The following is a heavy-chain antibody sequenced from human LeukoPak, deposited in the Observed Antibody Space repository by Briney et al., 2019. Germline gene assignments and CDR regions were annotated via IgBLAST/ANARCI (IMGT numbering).Heavy chain of an antibody. V-gene: IGHV1-69*05. CDR3: ARELSGSSWGAFDI. J-gene: IGHJ3*02. D-gene: IGHD6-13*01. CDR2: IIPIFGTA. Sequence: ASVKVSCKASGGTFSSYAISWVRRAPGQGLEWMGGIIPIFGTANYAQKFQGRVTITTDESTSTAYMELSSLRSEDTAVYYCARELSGSSWGAFDIWGQGTMVTVSS. CDR1: GGTFSSYA.